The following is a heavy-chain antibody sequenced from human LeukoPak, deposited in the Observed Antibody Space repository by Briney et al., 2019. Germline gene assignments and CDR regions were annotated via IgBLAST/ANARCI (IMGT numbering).Heavy chain of an antibody. CDR3: AREMRGSWYKPSSGYFDY. CDR2: INPNSGGT. CDR1: GYTFTGYY. Sequence: GASVKVSCKASGYTFTGYYMHWVRQAPGQGLEWMGWINPNSGGTNYAQKFQGRVTMTRDTSISTAYMELSRLRSDDTAVYYCAREMRGSWYKPSSGYFDYWGQGTLVTVSS. J-gene: IGHJ4*02. D-gene: IGHD6-13*01. V-gene: IGHV1-2*02.